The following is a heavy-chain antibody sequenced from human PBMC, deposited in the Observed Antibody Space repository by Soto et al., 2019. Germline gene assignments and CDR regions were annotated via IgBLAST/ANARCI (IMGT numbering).Heavy chain of an antibody. CDR2: IYHGVGA. CDR1: GVSISSSDW. V-gene: IGHV4-4*02. Sequence: SETLSLTCAVSGVSISSSDWWTWVRQPPGKGLEWLGEIYHGVGANHNPSLKSRVSISLDTSKNQFSLRLTSVTPADTAVYYCARRTVGQFLELGFDPWGQGTLVTVST. J-gene: IGHJ5*02. D-gene: IGHD3-3*01. CDR3: ARRTVGQFLELGFDP.